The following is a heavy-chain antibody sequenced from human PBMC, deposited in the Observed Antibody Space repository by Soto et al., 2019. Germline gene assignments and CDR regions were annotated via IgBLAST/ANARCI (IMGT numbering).Heavy chain of an antibody. CDR1: GFTVSSYG. CDR2: ISRDGRTQ. Sequence: PGGSLRLSCAVSGFTVSSYGMHWVRQAPGKGLEWVAVISRDGRTQYYADSVKGRFTISKDTSRNTLFLEMNSLRGDDMAVYYCTGEVASGYWGQGTLVTVSS. J-gene: IGHJ4*02. D-gene: IGHD2-8*02. V-gene: IGHV3-30*03. CDR3: TGEVASGY.